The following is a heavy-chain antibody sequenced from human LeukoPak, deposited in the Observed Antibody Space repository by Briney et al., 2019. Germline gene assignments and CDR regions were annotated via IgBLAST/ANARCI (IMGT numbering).Heavy chain of an antibody. V-gene: IGHV7-4-1*02. D-gene: IGHD1-26*01. CDR2: INTNTGNP. Sequence: ASVKVSCKASGYTFTSYDMNWVRQAPGQGLEWMGWINTNTGNPTYAQGFTGRFVFSLDTSVSTTYLQISSLKAEDTAVYYCASGPSYSGSNEYFDYWGQGTLVTVSS. CDR3: ASGPSYSGSNEYFDY. J-gene: IGHJ4*02. CDR1: GYTFTSYD.